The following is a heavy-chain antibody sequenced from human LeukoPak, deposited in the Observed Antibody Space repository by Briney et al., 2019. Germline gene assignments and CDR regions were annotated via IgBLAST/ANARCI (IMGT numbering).Heavy chain of an antibody. D-gene: IGHD1-20*01. Sequence: SETLSLTCAVYGGSFSGYYWSWIRQPPGKGLEWIGEISHSGSTNYNPSLKSRVTISVDTSKSQFSLNLISVTAADTAVYYCARGAYNWNDGSFDYWGQGILVTVSS. CDR3: ARGAYNWNDGSFDY. CDR1: GGSFSGYY. CDR2: ISHSGST. V-gene: IGHV4-34*01. J-gene: IGHJ4*02.